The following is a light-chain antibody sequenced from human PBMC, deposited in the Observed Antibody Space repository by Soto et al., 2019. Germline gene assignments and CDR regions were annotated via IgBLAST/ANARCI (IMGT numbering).Light chain of an antibody. CDR2: AAS. V-gene: IGKV1-9*01. CDR3: QQLYSYPLT. CDR1: QGISSY. J-gene: IGKJ4*02. Sequence: IQLTQSPSSLSASVGAIVTTTCRASQGISSYLAWYQQKPGKAPKLLIYAASTLQSGVPSRFSGSGSGTEFTLTISSLQPEDFATYYCQQLYSYPLTFGGGTKVDIK.